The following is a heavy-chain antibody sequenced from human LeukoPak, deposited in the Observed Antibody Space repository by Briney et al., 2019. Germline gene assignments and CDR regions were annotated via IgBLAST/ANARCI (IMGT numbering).Heavy chain of an antibody. V-gene: IGHV1-18*01. Sequence: ASVKVSCKASGYTFTSYGISWVRQAPGQGLEWMGWISAYNGNTNYAQKLQGRVTMTTDTSTSTAYMELRSLRSDDTAMYYCARQGKYYYGSGSYSTASTAYYYYMDVWGKGTTVTVSS. D-gene: IGHD3-10*01. CDR2: ISAYNGNT. J-gene: IGHJ6*03. CDR3: ARQGKYYYGSGSYSTASTAYYYYMDV. CDR1: GYTFTSYG.